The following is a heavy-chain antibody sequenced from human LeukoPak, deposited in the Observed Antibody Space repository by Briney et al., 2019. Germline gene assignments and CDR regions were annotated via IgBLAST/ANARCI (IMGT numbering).Heavy chain of an antibody. J-gene: IGHJ4*02. V-gene: IGHV3-7*01. CDR3: VRGGGSGNHFAS. CDR2: INPDGSET. CDR1: GFTFSWSW. D-gene: IGHD6-19*01. Sequence: GGSLRLSCATSGFTFSWSWMSWVRQAPGKGLDWVANINPDGSETNYMDSVKGRFTIARDNAMNSLYLQMNSLSAEDTSLYYCVRGGGSGNHFASWAQGALVTVSS.